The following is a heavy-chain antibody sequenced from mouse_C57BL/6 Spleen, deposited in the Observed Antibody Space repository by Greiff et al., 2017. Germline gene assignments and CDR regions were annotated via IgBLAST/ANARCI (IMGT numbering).Heavy chain of an antibody. CDR1: GYSFTDYN. CDR2: INPNYGTT. V-gene: IGHV1-39*01. D-gene: IGHD2-3*01. J-gene: IGHJ4*01. Sequence: SGPELVKPGASVKISCKASGYSFTDYNMNWVKQSNGKSLEWIGVINPNYGTTSYNQKFKGKATLTVDQSSSTAYMQRNSLTSDDSAVYYCARWLLRGGWYAMDYWGQGTSVTVSS. CDR3: ARWLLRGGWYAMDY.